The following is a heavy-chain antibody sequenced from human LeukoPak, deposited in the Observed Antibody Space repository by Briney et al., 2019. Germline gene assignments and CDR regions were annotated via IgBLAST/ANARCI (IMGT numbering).Heavy chain of an antibody. Sequence: SETLSLTCAVYGGSFSGYYWSWIRQPPGKGLEWIGEINHSGSTNYNPSLKSRVTMSVDTSKNQFSLKLSSVTAADTAVYYCARRRIAAAGIWYFDYWGQGTLVTVSS. CDR3: ARRRIAAAGIWYFDY. D-gene: IGHD6-13*01. CDR2: INHSGST. V-gene: IGHV4-34*01. J-gene: IGHJ4*02. CDR1: GGSFSGYY.